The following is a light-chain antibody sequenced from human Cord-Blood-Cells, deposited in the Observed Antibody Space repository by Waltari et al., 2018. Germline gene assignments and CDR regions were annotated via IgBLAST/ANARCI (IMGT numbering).Light chain of an antibody. CDR1: QDISNY. V-gene: IGKV1-33*01. CDR2: DAS. CDR3: QQYDNLLT. J-gene: IGKJ4*01. Sequence: DIQMTQSPSSLSASVGDRVTITCQASQDISNYLNWYQQKPGKAPKLLIYDASNLETGVPSRFSGSGSGTDFTFTISSLQPEDIATYYCQQYDNLLTFG.